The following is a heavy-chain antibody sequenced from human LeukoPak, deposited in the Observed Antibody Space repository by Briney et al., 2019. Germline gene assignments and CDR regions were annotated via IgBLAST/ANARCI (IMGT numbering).Heavy chain of an antibody. CDR2: IHHGGST. CDR1: GYSISSGHW. Sequence: SETLSLTCAVSGYSISSGHWWSWVRQPPGKGLEWIGEIHHGGSTNYNPSLKSRVTISVDTSKNQFSLKLTSVTAADTAVYYCGRTGGYSSPLGVWGQGTLVTVSS. V-gene: IGHV4-4*02. CDR3: GRTGGYSSPLGV. D-gene: IGHD5-18*01. J-gene: IGHJ4*02.